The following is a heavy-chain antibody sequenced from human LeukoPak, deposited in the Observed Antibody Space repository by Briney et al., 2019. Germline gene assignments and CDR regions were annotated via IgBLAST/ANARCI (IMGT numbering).Heavy chain of an antibody. CDR3: VRGFAS. J-gene: IGHJ5*01. Sequence: SETLSLTCTVSGFSISSGYYWGWIRQPPGKGLEWIGSISHSGSTYYNPSLKSRVTISVDTSKNQFSLNPGSVTATDTAVYYCVRGFASWGQGTLVTVSS. V-gene: IGHV4-38-2*02. CDR2: ISHSGST. CDR1: GFSISSGYY.